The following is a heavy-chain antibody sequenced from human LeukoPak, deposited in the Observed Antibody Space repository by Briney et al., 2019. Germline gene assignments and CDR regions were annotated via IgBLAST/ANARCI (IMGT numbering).Heavy chain of an antibody. Sequence: SETLSLTCTVSGGSISSYYWSWIRQPPGKGLEWIGYIYYSGSTNYNPSLKSRVTISVDTSKNQFSLKLSPVTAADTAVYYCARQGPDYDFWSGYPENWFDPWGQGTLVTVSS. CDR2: IYYSGST. J-gene: IGHJ5*02. CDR3: ARQGPDYDFWSGYPENWFDP. V-gene: IGHV4-59*01. CDR1: GGSISSYY. D-gene: IGHD3-3*01.